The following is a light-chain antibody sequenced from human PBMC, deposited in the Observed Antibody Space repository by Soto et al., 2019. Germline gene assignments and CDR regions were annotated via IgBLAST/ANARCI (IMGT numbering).Light chain of an antibody. J-gene: IGLJ1*01. CDR3: CSYAGSYSYV. Sequence: QSALTQPRSVSGSPGQSVTISCTGTRSDVGGYNYVSWYQQHPGKAPKLMIYDVSKRPSGVPDRFSGSKSGNTASLTIFGLQADDEADYYCCSYAGSYSYVLGSGTKLTVL. CDR2: DVS. V-gene: IGLV2-11*01. CDR1: RSDVGGYNY.